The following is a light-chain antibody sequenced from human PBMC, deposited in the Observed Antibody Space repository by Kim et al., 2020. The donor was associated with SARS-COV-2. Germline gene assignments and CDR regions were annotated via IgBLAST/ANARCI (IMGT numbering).Light chain of an antibody. CDR3: SSYTTANTRV. CDR1: SSEVCAFIY. J-gene: IGLJ1*01. Sequence: QSITTSSTETSSEVCAFIYFSSFHQHPGKAPKLMIYDVSERPSGISNRCSGSTSGNTASLTISGLQAEDEADYYCSSYTTANTRVFGTGTKVTVL. V-gene: IGLV2-14*03. CDR2: DVS.